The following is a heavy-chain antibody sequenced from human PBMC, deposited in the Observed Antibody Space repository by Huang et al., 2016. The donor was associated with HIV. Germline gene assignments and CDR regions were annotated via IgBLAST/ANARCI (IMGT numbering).Heavy chain of an antibody. V-gene: IGHV1-24*01. CDR3: ATRTPGFLERLLFY. CDR1: GDILNQLS. Sequence: QVHLEQSGAEVRKPGASVKVSCKVSGDILNQLSIHWGRQPPGKRLEWRGGFDPEEGKPIYAQTFQGRVTMTEDTSRDTAYMELSGLKSEDTAMYYCATRTPGFLERLLFYWGQGTLVTVSS. J-gene: IGHJ4*02. CDR2: FDPEEGKP. D-gene: IGHD3-3*01.